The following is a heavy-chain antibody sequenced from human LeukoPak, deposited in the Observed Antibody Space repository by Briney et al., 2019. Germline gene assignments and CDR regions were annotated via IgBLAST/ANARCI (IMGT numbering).Heavy chain of an antibody. CDR2: IVVGSANT. CDR1: GFTFTSSA. D-gene: IGHD3-22*01. CDR3: AAEVDYYDSSGYKSIFDY. Sequence: SVKVSCKASGFTFTSSAVQWVRQARGQRLEWIGWIVVGSANTNYAQKFQERVTITRDMSTSTAYMELSSLRSEDTAVYYCAAEVDYYDSSGYKSIFDYWGQGTLVTVSS. J-gene: IGHJ4*02. V-gene: IGHV1-58*01.